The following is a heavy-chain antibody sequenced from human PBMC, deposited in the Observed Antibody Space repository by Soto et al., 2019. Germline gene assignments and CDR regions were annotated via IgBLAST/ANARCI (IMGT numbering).Heavy chain of an antibody. CDR2: IYSGGST. D-gene: IGHD1-26*01. V-gene: IGHV3-53*04. Sequence: GGSLRLSCAASGFTVSSNYMSWVRQAPGKGLEWVSVIYSGGSTYYADSVKGRFTISRHNSKNTLYLQMNGLRAEDTAVYYCAREGLIPGQWERRHAFDIWGQGTMVTVSS. CDR1: GFTVSSNY. CDR3: AREGLIPGQWERRHAFDI. J-gene: IGHJ3*02.